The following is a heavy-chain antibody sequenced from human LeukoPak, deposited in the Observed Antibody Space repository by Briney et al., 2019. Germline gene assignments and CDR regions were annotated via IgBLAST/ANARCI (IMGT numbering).Heavy chain of an antibody. Sequence: ASVKVSCKVSGYTLTELSMHWVRQAPGKGLEWMGGFDPEDGETIYAQKFQGRVTMTEDTSTDTAYMELSSLRSGDTAVYYCATIGYGSGSYYYYGMDVWGQGTTVTVPS. V-gene: IGHV1-24*01. D-gene: IGHD3-10*01. CDR1: GYTLTELS. J-gene: IGHJ6*02. CDR2: FDPEDGET. CDR3: ATIGYGSGSYYYYGMDV.